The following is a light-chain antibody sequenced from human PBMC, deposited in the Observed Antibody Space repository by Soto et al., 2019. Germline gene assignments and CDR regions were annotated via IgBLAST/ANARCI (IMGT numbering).Light chain of an antibody. J-gene: IGKJ4*01. CDR1: QSVSSY. CDR3: QQRRNWPLT. V-gene: IGKV3-11*01. Sequence: IVLTQSPATLSLSPGQRATLSCRASQSVSSYLAWYQQKPGQAPRLLIYNASNRATGIPARFSGSGSGTDFTLTISSLEPEDFAVYYCQQRRNWPLTFGGGTKGEI. CDR2: NAS.